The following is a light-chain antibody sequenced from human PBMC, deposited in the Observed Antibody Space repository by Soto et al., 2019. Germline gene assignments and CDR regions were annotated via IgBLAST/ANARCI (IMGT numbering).Light chain of an antibody. Sequence: QSVLTRPASVSGSPGQSIAISCTGTSGDVGAYDYVSWYQHHPDKAPKLMIYEVSNRPSGVSDRFSGSKSVYTATLTISGLQAEDEADYYCASHTTSDTRVFGTGTKVTVL. V-gene: IGLV2-14*01. CDR3: ASHTTSDTRV. J-gene: IGLJ1*01. CDR2: EVS. CDR1: SGDVGAYDY.